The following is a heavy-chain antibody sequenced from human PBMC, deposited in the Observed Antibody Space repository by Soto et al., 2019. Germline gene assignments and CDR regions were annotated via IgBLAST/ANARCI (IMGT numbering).Heavy chain of an antibody. CDR1: GASISSGLSY. Sequence: SETLALTLTVSGASISSGLSYWRWLRQQPGKGLEWIGNIFYSGTTYYNPSLRSRVSMSLDTSNNQFSLKLSSVTAADTAVYYCAVRLQQKHNFDSWGQGTLVTVSS. CDR2: IFYSGTT. V-gene: IGHV4-31*03. D-gene: IGHD4-4*01. J-gene: IGHJ4*02. CDR3: AVRLQQKHNFDS.